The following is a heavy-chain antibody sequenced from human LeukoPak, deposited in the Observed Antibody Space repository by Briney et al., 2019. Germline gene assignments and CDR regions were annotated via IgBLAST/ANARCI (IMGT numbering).Heavy chain of an antibody. D-gene: IGHD6-13*01. CDR2: ISYDGSNK. J-gene: IGHJ5*02. CDR3: ARDQGDSSSFPNWFDP. V-gene: IGHV3-30-3*01. Sequence: PGRSLRLSCAASGFTFSSYAMHWVRQAPGKGLEWVAVISYDGSNKYYADSVKGRFTISRDNSKNTLYLQMNSLRAEDTAVYYCARDQGDSSSFPNWFDPWGQGTLVTVSS. CDR1: GFTFSSYA.